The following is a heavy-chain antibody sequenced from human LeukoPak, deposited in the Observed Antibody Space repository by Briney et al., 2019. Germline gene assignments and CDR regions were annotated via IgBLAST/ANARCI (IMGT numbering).Heavy chain of an antibody. Sequence: PGGSLRLSCAASGFTFSSYGMHWVRQAPGKGLEWVAFIRYDGSNKYYADSVKGRFTISRDNSKNTLYLQMNSLRAEDTAVYYCAKSGLRYFDWLLFDWGQGTLVTVSS. CDR3: AKSGLRYFDWLLFD. J-gene: IGHJ4*02. D-gene: IGHD3-9*01. CDR1: GFTFSSYG. V-gene: IGHV3-30*02. CDR2: IRYDGSNK.